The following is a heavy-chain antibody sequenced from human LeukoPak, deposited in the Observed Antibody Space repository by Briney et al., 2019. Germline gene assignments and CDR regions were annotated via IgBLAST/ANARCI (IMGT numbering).Heavy chain of an antibody. Sequence: PSETLSLTCTVSGYSISRGYYWGWIRQPPGKGLEWSGSIYHSGSTYYNPSLKSRVTISVDTSKNQFSLKLSSVTAADTAVYYCARVGVYGSGTGWFDPRGQGTLVTVSS. V-gene: IGHV4-38-2*02. CDR3: ARVGVYGSGTGWFDP. CDR1: GYSISRGYY. CDR2: IYHSGST. J-gene: IGHJ5*02. D-gene: IGHD3-10*01.